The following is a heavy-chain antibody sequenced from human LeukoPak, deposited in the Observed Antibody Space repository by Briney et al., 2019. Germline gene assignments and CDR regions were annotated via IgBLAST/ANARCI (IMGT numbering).Heavy chain of an antibody. D-gene: IGHD4-23*01. CDR1: GYTFTSYY. CDR2: INPSGGST. V-gene: IGHV1-46*01. CDR3: ARDSRYGGNLNYYYYYYMDV. J-gene: IGHJ6*03. Sequence: ASVKVSCKASGYTFTSYYMHWVRQAPGQGLEWMGIINPSGGSTSYAQKFQGRVTMTRDMSTSTVYMELSSLRSEDTAVYYCARDSRYGGNLNYYYYYYMDVWGKGTTVTVSS.